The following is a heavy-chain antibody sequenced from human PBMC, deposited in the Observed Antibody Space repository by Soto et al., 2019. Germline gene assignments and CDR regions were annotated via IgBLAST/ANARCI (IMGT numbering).Heavy chain of an antibody. CDR3: ARRFSGGKPGRTNWFDP. V-gene: IGHV5-51*01. D-gene: IGHD2-15*01. J-gene: IGHJ5*02. CDR1: GYSFTSYW. CDR2: IYPGDSDT. Sequence: GESLKISCKGSGYSFTSYWIGWVRQMPGKGLEWMGIIYPGDSDTRYSPSFQGQVTISADKSISTAYLQWSSLKASDTAMYYCARRFSGGKPGRTNWFDPWGQGTLVTVSS.